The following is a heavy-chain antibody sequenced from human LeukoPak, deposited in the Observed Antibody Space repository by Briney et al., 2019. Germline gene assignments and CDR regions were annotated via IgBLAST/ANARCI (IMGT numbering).Heavy chain of an antibody. Sequence: ASVKVSCKASGYTFTGYYIHWLRQAPGRGLEWMGRINPNSGGTNYAQKFQGRVTMTRDTSISTAYMELSRLRSDDTAVYYCARRENDYWGQGTLVTVSS. CDR3: ARRENDY. CDR1: GYTFTGYY. J-gene: IGHJ4*02. V-gene: IGHV1-2*06. CDR2: INPNSGGT. D-gene: IGHD1-26*01.